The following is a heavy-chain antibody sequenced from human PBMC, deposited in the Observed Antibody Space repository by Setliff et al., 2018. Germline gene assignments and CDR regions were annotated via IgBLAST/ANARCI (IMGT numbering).Heavy chain of an antibody. D-gene: IGHD3-3*01. CDR3: ATWTGYSIDY. CDR1: GFTFSSYA. V-gene: IGHV3-64*02. CDR2: INSNGGTT. Sequence: GGSLRLSCAASGFTFSSYAMHWVRQAPGRGLEYVSAINSNGGTTYYADSVKGRFTVSRDNSKNTLYPQMGSLRAEDMAVYYCATWTGYSIDYWGQGTLVTVSS. J-gene: IGHJ4*02.